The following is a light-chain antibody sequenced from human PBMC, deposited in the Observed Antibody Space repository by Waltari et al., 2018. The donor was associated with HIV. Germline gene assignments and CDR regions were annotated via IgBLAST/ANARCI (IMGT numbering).Light chain of an antibody. CDR2: EVN. J-gene: IGLJ1*01. Sequence: QSALTQPASVSASPGQSITISCTGTSRDVGNSNVSSWYRQFPDKAPQLLIFEVNKRPSGVSNRFSGSKSGNSASLTIAGLLADDEADYYCCSYAGGNSYVFGTGTKVTVL. V-gene: IGLV2-23*02. CDR1: SRDVGNSNV. CDR3: CSYAGGNSYV.